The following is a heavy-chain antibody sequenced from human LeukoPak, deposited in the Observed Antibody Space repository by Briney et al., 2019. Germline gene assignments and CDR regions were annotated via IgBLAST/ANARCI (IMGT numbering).Heavy chain of an antibody. D-gene: IGHD3-10*01. V-gene: IGHV1-24*01. J-gene: IGHJ6*03. CDR3: ATRGLTRVRGCSQETYYYYYMDV. CDR2: FDPEDGET. CDR1: GYTLTELS. Sequence: GASVKVSCKVSGYTLTELSMHWVRQAPGKGLEWMGGFDPEDGETIYAQKFQGRVTMTEDTSTDTAYMELSSLRSEDTAVYYCATRGLTRVRGCSQETYYYYYMDVWGKGTTVTISS.